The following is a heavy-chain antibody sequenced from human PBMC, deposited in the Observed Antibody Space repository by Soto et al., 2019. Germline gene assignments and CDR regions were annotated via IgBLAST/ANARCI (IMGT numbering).Heavy chain of an antibody. CDR3: AKVPELERKYYYYYYYMDV. CDR1: GFTFSSYS. J-gene: IGHJ6*03. D-gene: IGHD1-1*01. V-gene: IGHV3-23*01. CDR2: ISGSGGST. Sequence: PGGSLRLSCAASGFTFSSYSMNWVRQAPGKGLEWVSAISGSGGSTYYADSVKGRFTISRDNSKNTLYLQMNSLRAEDTAVYYCAKVPELERKYYYYYYYMDVWGKGTTVTVSS.